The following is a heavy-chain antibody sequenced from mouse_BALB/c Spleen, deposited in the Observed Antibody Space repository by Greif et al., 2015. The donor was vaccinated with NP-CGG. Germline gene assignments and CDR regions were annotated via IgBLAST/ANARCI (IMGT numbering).Heavy chain of an antibody. CDR3: ARYDYDYHAMDY. D-gene: IGHD2-4*01. CDR1: GYAFSSYW. Sequence: VQLQQSGAELVRPGSSVKISCKASGYAFSSYWMNWVKQRPGQGLEWIGQIYPGDGDTNYNGKFKGKATLTADKSSSTAYMQLSSLTSEDSAVYFCARYDYDYHAMDYWGQGTSVTVSS. J-gene: IGHJ4*01. V-gene: IGHV1-80*01. CDR2: IYPGDGDT.